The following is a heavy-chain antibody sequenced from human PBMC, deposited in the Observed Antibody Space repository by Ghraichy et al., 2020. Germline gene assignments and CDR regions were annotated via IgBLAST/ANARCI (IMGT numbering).Heavy chain of an antibody. J-gene: IGHJ5*02. D-gene: IGHD3-22*01. CDR3: ARVADRGVTPKWFDP. CDR2: IYTGGST. Sequence: GGSLRLSCAASGFTVGSTYMSWVRQAPGKGLEWVSFIYTGGSTYYADSVKGRFTISRDNSKNTLYLQMSSLRVEDTAVYYCARVADRGVTPKWFDPWGQGTLFTVSS. V-gene: IGHV3-53*01. CDR1: GFTVGSTY.